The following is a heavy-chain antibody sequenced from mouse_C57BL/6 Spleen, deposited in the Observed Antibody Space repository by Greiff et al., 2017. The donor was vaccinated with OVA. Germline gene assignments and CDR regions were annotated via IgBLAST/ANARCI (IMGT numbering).Heavy chain of an antibody. Sequence: VKLVESGPELVKPGASVKISCKASGYAFSSSWMNWVKQRPGKGLEWIGRIYPGDGDTNYNGKFKGKATLTADKASSTAYMQLSSLTSEDSAVYFGANDYYGSDYAMDYWGQGTSVTVSS. J-gene: IGHJ4*01. CDR2: IYPGDGDT. CDR3: ANDYYGSDYAMDY. V-gene: IGHV1-82*01. D-gene: IGHD1-1*01. CDR1: GYAFSSSW.